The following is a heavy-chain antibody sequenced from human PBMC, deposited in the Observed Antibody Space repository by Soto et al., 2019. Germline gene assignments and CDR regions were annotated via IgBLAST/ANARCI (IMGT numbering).Heavy chain of an antibody. J-gene: IGHJ3*02. CDR3: ARDRIAVAGSDAFDI. CDR2: IKQDGSEK. D-gene: IGHD6-19*01. V-gene: IGHV3-7*01. Sequence: PGGSLRLSCAASGFTFTNYWMHWVRQAPGKGLEWVANIKQDGSEKYYVDSVKGRFTISRDNAKNSLYLQMNSLRAEDTAVYYCARDRIAVAGSDAFDIWGQGTMVTVSS. CDR1: GFTFTNYW.